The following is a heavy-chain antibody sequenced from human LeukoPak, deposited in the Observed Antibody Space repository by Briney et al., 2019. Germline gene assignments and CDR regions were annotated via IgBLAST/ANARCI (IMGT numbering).Heavy chain of an antibody. CDR1: GGSISSGGYY. J-gene: IGHJ4*02. V-gene: IGHV4-39*07. CDR3: ARGVWGNWNYFDY. Sequence: SETLSLTCTVSGGSISSGGYYWSWIRQPPGKGLEWIGEINHSGSTNYNPSLKSRVTISVDTSKNQFSLKLSSVTAADTAVYYCARGVWGNWNYFDYWGQGTLVTVSS. D-gene: IGHD1-20*01. CDR2: INHSGST.